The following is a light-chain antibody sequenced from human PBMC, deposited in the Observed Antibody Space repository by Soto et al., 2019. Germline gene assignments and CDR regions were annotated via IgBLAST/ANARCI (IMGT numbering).Light chain of an antibody. CDR1: SSDVGGYNY. J-gene: IGLJ1*01. Sequence: QSALTQPRSVSGSPGQSVTISCTGTSSDVGGYNYVSWYQQHPGKAPKLMIYDVSKRPSGVPDRFSGSKSGNTASLTISGLQAEYVADYYCCSYAGSYTHVFGTGTKLTVL. V-gene: IGLV2-11*01. CDR3: CSYAGSYTHV. CDR2: DVS.